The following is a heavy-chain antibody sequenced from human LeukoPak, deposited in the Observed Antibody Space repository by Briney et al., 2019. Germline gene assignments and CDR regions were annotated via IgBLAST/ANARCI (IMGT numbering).Heavy chain of an antibody. D-gene: IGHD6-13*01. Sequence: SETLSLTCTVSGGSISSYYWSWIRQPPGKGLEWIGYIYYSGSTNYNPSLKSRVTISVDTSKNQFSLKLSSVTAADTAVYYCARGRAAAGKDAFDIWGQGTMVTVSS. J-gene: IGHJ3*02. CDR1: GGSISSYY. CDR2: IYYSGST. CDR3: ARGRAAAGKDAFDI. V-gene: IGHV4-59*01.